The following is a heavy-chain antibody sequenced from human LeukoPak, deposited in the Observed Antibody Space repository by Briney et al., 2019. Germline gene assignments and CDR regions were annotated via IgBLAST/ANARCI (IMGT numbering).Heavy chain of an antibody. D-gene: IGHD3-10*01. CDR3: VRHSGRAGGQ. Sequence: PGGSLRLSCAASGFDFGVHYMSWLRQAPGKRPEWISYISSNGGDIAYADPVKGRFTISRDNAKSTLHLQMNSLRVEDTVVYHCVRHSGRAGGQWGQGTLIAVSS. V-gene: IGHV3-11*01. J-gene: IGHJ4*02. CDR2: ISSNGGDI. CDR1: GFDFGVHY.